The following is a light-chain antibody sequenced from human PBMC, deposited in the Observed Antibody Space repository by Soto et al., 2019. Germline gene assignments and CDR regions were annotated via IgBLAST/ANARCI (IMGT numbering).Light chain of an antibody. CDR2: DAS. CDR1: QSISSW. J-gene: IGKJ2*03. CDR3: QQYNSYS. Sequence: DIQMTQSPSTLSASVGDRVTITCRASQSISSWLAWYQQKPEKAPKLLIFDASSLQNGVPSRFSGSGFGTEFTLTISSLQPDDFATYYCQQYNSYSFGQGTKLEI. V-gene: IGKV1-5*01.